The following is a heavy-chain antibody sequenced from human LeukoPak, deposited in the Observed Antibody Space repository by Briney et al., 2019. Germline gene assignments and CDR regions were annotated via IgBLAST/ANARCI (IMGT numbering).Heavy chain of an antibody. D-gene: IGHD3-10*01. Sequence: AAPVKVSCKASGGTFSSYAISWVRQAPGQGLEWMGGIIPIFGTANYAQKFQGRVTITADESTSTAYMELSSLRSEDTAVYYCARFGSYYYWGQGTLVTVSS. CDR3: ARFGSYYY. CDR1: GGTFSSYA. J-gene: IGHJ4*02. V-gene: IGHV1-69*13. CDR2: IIPIFGTA.